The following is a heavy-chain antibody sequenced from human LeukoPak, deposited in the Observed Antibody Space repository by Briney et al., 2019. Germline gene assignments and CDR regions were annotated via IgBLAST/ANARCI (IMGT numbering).Heavy chain of an antibody. CDR3: ARLLPAYYDNSGYYHDY. J-gene: IGHJ4*02. CDR2: IYHSGST. Sequence: SETLSLTCAVSGYSISSGYHWDWIRQPPGKGLEWIGSIYHSGSTYYNPSLKSRVTISVDTSKNQFSLKLSSVTAADTAVYYCARLLPAYYDNSGYYHDYWGQGTLVTVSS. V-gene: IGHV4-38-2*01. CDR1: GYSISSGYH. D-gene: IGHD3-22*01.